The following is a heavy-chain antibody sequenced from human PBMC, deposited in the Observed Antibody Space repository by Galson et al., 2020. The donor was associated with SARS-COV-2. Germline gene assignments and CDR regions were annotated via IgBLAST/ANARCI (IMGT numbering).Heavy chain of an antibody. Sequence: TGGYLRLSCAASGFTFSNAWMSWVRQAPGKGLEWVGRIKSKTDGGTTDYAAPVKGRFTISRDDSKNTLYLQMNSLKTEDTAVYYCTTDRNYDYVWGSYRYPDYWGQGTLVTVSS. J-gene: IGHJ4*02. CDR3: TTDRNYDYVWGSYRYPDY. CDR2: IKSKTDGGTT. V-gene: IGHV3-15*01. D-gene: IGHD3-16*02. CDR1: GFTFSNAW.